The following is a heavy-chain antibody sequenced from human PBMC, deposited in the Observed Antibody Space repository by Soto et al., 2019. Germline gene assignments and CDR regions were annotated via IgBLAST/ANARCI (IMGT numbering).Heavy chain of an antibody. V-gene: IGHV1-3*01. CDR3: ARGNQELDY. D-gene: IGHD1-26*01. J-gene: IGHJ4*02. Sequence: ASVKVSCKASGYIFTSYVMHWVRQAPGQRLEWMGWINAGNGNTKYSPKYQGRVTITRDTSASAAHMDLSSLTSKDTAVYFCARGNQELDYWGQGTLVTVSS. CDR2: INAGNGNT. CDR1: GYIFTSYV.